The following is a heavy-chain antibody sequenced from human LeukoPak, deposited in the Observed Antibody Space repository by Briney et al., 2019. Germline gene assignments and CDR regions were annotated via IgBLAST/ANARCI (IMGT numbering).Heavy chain of an antibody. Sequence: SETLSLTCTVSGGSLSSSSYYWGWVRQPPGKGLGWLGSIYYSGSTYYNPSLKSRVTISVDTSKNQFSLKLSSVTAADTAVYYCARAGGAGYSSSSDQVYYYYYMDVWGKGTTVTVSS. D-gene: IGHD6-6*01. CDR2: IYYSGST. V-gene: IGHV4-39*07. CDR1: GGSLSSSSYY. J-gene: IGHJ6*03. CDR3: ARAGGAGYSSSSDQVYYYYYMDV.